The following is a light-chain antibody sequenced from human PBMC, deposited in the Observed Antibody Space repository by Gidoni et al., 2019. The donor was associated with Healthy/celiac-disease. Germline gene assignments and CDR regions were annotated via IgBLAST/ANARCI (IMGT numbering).Light chain of an antibody. J-gene: IGLJ3*02. V-gene: IGLV2-14*03. Sequence: QSALTQPASGSGSPGKSITISCTGTSSDVGGYNYVSWYQQHPGKAHKLMIYDVSNRPSGVSNRSSGSKSGNTASLTISGLQAEDEADYYCSSYTSSSNWVFGGGTKLTVL. CDR1: SSDVGGYNY. CDR2: DVS. CDR3: SSYTSSSNWV.